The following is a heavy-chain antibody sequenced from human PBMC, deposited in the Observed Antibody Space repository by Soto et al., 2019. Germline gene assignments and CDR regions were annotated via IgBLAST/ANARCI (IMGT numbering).Heavy chain of an antibody. CDR2: ISSTTNYI. CDR1: VFTCTRYS. J-gene: IGHJ4*02. Sequence: RGSLRLSCSASVFTCTRYSMNWFRQAPGKGLEWVSSISSTTNYIYYADSMKGRFTVSRDNAKNSVYLEMNSLSAEDTAVYYCARESEDLTSNFDYWGQGTLVTVSS. V-gene: IGHV3-21*01. CDR3: ARESEDLTSNFDY.